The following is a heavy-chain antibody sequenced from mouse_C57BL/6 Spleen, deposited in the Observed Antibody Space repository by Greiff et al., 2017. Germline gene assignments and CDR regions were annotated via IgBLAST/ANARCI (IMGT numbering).Heavy chain of an antibody. CDR3: ASPSWDGYFDV. D-gene: IGHD4-1*01. CDR1: GYAFTSYT. J-gene: IGHJ1*03. V-gene: IGHV1-4*01. Sequence: VQLQQSGAELARPGASVKMSCKASGYAFTSYTMHWVKQRPGQGLEWIGYINPSSGYTKYNQKFKDKATLTADKSSSTAYMQLSSLTSEDSAVYDCASPSWDGYFDVWGTGTTVTVSS. CDR2: INPSSGYT.